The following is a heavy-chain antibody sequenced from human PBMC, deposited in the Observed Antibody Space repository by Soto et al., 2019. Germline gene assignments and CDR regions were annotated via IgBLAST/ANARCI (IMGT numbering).Heavy chain of an antibody. V-gene: IGHV4-39*02. CDR1: GGSISSSSYY. Sequence: SETLSLTCTVSGGSISSSSYYWGWIRQPPGKGLEWIGSIYYSGSTYYNPSLKSRVTISVDTSKNQFSLKLSSVTAADTAVYYCARDQSWHDLLWWFDPWGQGTLVTVSS. D-gene: IGHD1-1*01. CDR2: IYYSGST. J-gene: IGHJ5*02. CDR3: ARDQSWHDLLWWFDP.